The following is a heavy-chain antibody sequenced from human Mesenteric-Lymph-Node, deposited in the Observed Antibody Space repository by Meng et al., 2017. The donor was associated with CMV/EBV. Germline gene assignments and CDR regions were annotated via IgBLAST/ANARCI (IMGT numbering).Heavy chain of an antibody. J-gene: IGHJ4*02. V-gene: IGHV3-74*01. CDR3: AREGRADYFDY. CDR2: INSDGSST. Sequence: GGSLRLSCAASGFTFSSYWMHWVRQAPGKGLVWVSRINSDGSSTSYADSVKGRFTISRDNAKSTLYLQMNSLRAEDTALYYCAREGRADYFDYWGQGTLVTVSS. CDR1: GFTFSSYW.